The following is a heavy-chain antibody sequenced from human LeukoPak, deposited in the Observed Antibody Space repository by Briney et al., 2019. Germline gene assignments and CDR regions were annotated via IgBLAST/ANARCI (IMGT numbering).Heavy chain of an antibody. CDR3: ATLYCGGDCYYRYDAFDI. V-gene: IGHV3-48*01. D-gene: IGHD2-21*02. Sequence: GGSLRLSCAASGFTFSSYGMHWVRQAPGKGLEWVSSISRSGSTKYYADSVKGRFTISRDNSKNTLYLQMNSLRAEDTAVYYCATLYCGGDCYYRYDAFDIWGQGTMVTVSS. J-gene: IGHJ3*02. CDR2: ISRSGSTK. CDR1: GFTFSSYG.